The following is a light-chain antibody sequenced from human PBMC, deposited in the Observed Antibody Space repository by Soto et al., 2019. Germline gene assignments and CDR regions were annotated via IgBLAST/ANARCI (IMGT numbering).Light chain of an antibody. CDR3: QQYNNWPPWT. V-gene: IGKV3-15*01. J-gene: IGKJ1*01. CDR1: QSVSSSY. CDR2: GAS. Sequence: EIVLTQSPGTLSLSPGERATLSCRASQSVSSSYLAWFQQKRGQAPRLLIYGASTRATGIPARFSGSGYGTEFTLTISSLQSEDFAVYFCQQYNNWPPWTFGQGTKVDIK.